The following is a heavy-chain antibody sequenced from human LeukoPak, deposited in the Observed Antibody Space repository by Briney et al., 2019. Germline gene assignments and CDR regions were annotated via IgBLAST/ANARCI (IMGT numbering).Heavy chain of an antibody. D-gene: IGHD3-10*01. CDR2: ISSNGGST. J-gene: IGHJ4*02. CDR3: ARASTYYYGSGSYIDY. CDR1: GFTFSSYA. V-gene: IGHV3-64*01. Sequence: GGSLRLSCAASGFTFSSYAIHWVRQAPGKGLEYVSAISSNGGSTYYANSVKGRFIISRDNSKNTLYLQMGSLRAEDMAVYYCARASTYYYGSGSYIDYWGQGTLVTVSS.